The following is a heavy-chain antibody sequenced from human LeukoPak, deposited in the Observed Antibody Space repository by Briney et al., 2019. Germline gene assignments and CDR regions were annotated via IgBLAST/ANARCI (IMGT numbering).Heavy chain of an antibody. CDR3: ARDGSDCRGGTCDRGPYDY. Sequence: PGWSLRLSCAASGHTFSSYAMNWVHQAPGKGLEYVSAITNNGGSTYYGNSVKGRFTISRDNSKNTLYLQMGSLRADDMAVYYCARDGSDCRGGTCDRGPYDYWGQGTLVTVSS. CDR2: ITNNGGST. D-gene: IGHD2-15*01. CDR1: GHTFSSYA. J-gene: IGHJ4*02. V-gene: IGHV3-64*01.